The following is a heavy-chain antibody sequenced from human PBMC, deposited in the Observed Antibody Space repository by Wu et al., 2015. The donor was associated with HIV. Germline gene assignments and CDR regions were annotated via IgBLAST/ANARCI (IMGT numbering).Heavy chain of an antibody. Sequence: QVQLQQWGAGLLKPSETLSLTCAVYGGSFSVYSWTWIRQPPEKGLEWIGEINHSGSTNYNPSLKSRVTISIDTSKNQFSLKLNSVTAADTAVYYCARGTTVTTRFDPWGQGTLVTVSS. CDR1: GGSFSVYS. CDR3: ARGTTVTTRFDP. V-gene: IGHV4-34*02. D-gene: IGHD4-11*01. CDR2: INHSGST. J-gene: IGHJ5*02.